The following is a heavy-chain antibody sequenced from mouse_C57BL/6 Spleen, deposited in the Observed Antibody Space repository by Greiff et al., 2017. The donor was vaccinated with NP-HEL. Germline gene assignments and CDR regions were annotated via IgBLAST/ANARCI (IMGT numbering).Heavy chain of an antibody. CDR3: TGWLLYYAMDD. Sequence: QVQLQQSGAELVRPGASVTLSCKASGYTFTDYEMHWVKQTPVHGLEWIGAIDPETGGTAYNQKFKGKAILTADKSSSTAYMELRSLTSEDSAVYYCTGWLLYYAMDDWGQGTSVTVSS. J-gene: IGHJ4*01. CDR2: IDPETGGT. D-gene: IGHD2-3*01. CDR1: GYTFTDYE. V-gene: IGHV1-15*01.